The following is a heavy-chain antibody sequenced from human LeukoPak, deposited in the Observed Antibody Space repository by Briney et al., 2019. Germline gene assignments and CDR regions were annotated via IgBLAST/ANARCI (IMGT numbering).Heavy chain of an antibody. J-gene: IGHJ4*02. V-gene: IGHV1-46*01. CDR1: GYTFTSNY. CDR3: ARDQEGFDY. CDR2: IYPRDSST. Sequence: ASVKVSCKASGYTFTSNYIHWVRQAPGQGLEWMGMIYPRDSSTSYAQKFQGRVTVTRDTSMSTVHMELSGLRSEDTAVYYCARDQEGFDYWGQGTLVTVSS.